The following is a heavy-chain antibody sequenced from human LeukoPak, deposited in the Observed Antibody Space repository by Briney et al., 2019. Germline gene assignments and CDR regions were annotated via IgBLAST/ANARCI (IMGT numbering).Heavy chain of an antibody. CDR3: ARVYYGSGSLYCYYYYMDV. CDR2: IYSGRSGGRT. D-gene: IGHD3-10*01. V-gene: IGHV3-53*01. J-gene: IGHJ6*03. Sequence: GGPLRLSCAASGFTFSGYAMSWVRQAPGKGLEWVSVIYSGRSGGRTYYADSVKGRFTISRDNSKNTLYLQMNSLRAEDTAVYYCARVYYGSGSLYCYYYYMDVWGKGTTVTISS. CDR1: GFTFSGYA.